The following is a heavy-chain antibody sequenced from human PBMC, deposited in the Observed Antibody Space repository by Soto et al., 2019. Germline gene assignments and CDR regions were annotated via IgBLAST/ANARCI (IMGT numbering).Heavy chain of an antibody. D-gene: IGHD6-13*01. CDR1: GFTFDDYT. V-gene: IGHV3-43*01. CDR3: AKGRSMRQLVSPFDY. CDR2: ISWDGGST. Sequence: AGGSLRLSCAASGFTFDDYTMHWVRQAPGKGLEWVSLISWDGGSTYYADSVKGRFTISRDNSKNSLYLQMNSLRTEDTALYYCAKGRSMRQLVSPFDYWGQGTLVTVSS. J-gene: IGHJ4*02.